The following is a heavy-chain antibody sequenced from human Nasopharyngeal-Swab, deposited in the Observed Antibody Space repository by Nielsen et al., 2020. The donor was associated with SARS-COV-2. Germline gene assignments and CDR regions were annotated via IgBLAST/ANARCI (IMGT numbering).Heavy chain of an antibody. CDR1: GFRCSDYS. CDR2: ISGSGDFI. CDR3: ARDLGDYYYYYYMDV. J-gene: IGHJ6*03. Sequence: GGSLRLSCAASGFRCSDYSMNWVRQAPGKGPEWVSFISGSGDFIYYADSVKGRFTISRDNARNSLYLQMNSLRAEDTAIYYCARDLGDYYYYYYMDVWGKGTTVTVSS. V-gene: IGHV3-21*01. D-gene: IGHD3-10*01.